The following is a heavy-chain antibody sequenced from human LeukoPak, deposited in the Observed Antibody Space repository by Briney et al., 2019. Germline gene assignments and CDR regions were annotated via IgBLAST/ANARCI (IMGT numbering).Heavy chain of an antibody. J-gene: IGHJ6*02. CDR2: IYSSGST. V-gene: IGHV4-59*08. CDR1: GDSISSYY. D-gene: IGHD6-13*01. CDR3: ARHTSSRYYYALDV. Sequence: SETLSFTCNVSGDSISSYYWSWIRQPPGKGLEWIGYIYSSGSTDYNPSLKSRVTISVDTSKNQFSLKLSSAAAADTAVYYCARHTSSRYYYALDVWGQGTTVTVSS.